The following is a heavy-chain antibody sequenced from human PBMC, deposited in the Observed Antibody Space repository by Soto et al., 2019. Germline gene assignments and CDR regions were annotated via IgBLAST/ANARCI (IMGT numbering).Heavy chain of an antibody. CDR3: ARGPYGDNAFDI. J-gene: IGHJ3*02. D-gene: IGHD4-17*01. Sequence: QVQVVQSGAEEKKPGASVKVSCKASGYSFTDYYMHWIRQAPGQGLEWMGWIAPHRYGTEFAQKFQGRITLTGDTSTSTAYMELKGLTSADTAVYFCARGPYGDNAFDIWGQGTVVTVSS. CDR1: GYSFTDYY. V-gene: IGHV1-2*02. CDR2: IAPHRYGT.